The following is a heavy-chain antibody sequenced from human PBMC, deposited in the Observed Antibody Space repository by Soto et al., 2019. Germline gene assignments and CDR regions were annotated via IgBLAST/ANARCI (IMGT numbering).Heavy chain of an antibody. CDR2: ISFDGRNT. V-gene: IGHV3-30*18. CDR1: GFTFNNYG. Sequence: GGSLRLSCAASGFTFNNYGMHWVRQAPGKGLEWVVVISFDGRNTYYADSVKGRFTISRDNSKNTLYLQMTSLRADDTAVYYCVKQTGSGSYNDRYFDCWGQGILVTVSS. J-gene: IGHJ4*02. CDR3: VKQTGSGSYNDRYFDC. D-gene: IGHD3-10*01.